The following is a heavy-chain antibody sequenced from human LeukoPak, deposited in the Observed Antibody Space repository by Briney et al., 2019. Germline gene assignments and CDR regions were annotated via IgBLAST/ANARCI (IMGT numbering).Heavy chain of an antibody. V-gene: IGHV4-4*07. CDR1: GGSISSYY. J-gene: IGHJ6*03. Sequence: SETLSLTCTVSGGSISSYYWSWIRQPAGKGLEWIGRIYTSGSTNYNPSLKSRVTISVDTSKNQFSLKLSSVTAADTALYYCARSCSSTSCYTGAYYYYMDVWGKGTTVTVSS. CDR2: IYTSGST. CDR3: ARSCSSTSCYTGAYYYYMDV. D-gene: IGHD2-2*02.